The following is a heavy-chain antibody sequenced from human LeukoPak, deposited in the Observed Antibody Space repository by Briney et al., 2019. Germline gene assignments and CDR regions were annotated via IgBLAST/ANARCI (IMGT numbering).Heavy chain of an antibody. CDR2: INPNSGGT. V-gene: IGHV1-2*02. CDR1: GYTFTGYY. D-gene: IGHD6-19*01. J-gene: IGHJ4*02. CDR3: ARVLGGWYPIDY. Sequence: AASVKVSCKASGYTFTGYYMHWVRQAPGQGLEWMGWINPNSGGTNYAQKFQGRVTMTRDTSISTAYMELSRLRSDDTAVYYCARVLGGWYPIDYWGQGTLVTVSS.